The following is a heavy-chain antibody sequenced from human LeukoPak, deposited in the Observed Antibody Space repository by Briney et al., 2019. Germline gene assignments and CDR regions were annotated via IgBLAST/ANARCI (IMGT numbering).Heavy chain of an antibody. Sequence: GGSLILSCAASGFTFSSYWMHWVRQAPGKGLVWVSRINSDGSSTSYADSVKGRFTISRDNAKNTLYLQMNSLRAEDTAVYYCARGVWDYYDSSGYAPVDYWGQGTLVSVSS. D-gene: IGHD3-22*01. CDR3: ARGVWDYYDSSGYAPVDY. V-gene: IGHV3-74*01. J-gene: IGHJ4*02. CDR2: INSDGSST. CDR1: GFTFSSYW.